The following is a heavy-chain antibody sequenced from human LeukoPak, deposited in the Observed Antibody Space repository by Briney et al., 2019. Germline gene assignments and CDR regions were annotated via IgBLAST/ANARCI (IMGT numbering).Heavy chain of an antibody. V-gene: IGHV3-48*02. CDR2: ISSSSTII. J-gene: IGHJ4*02. Sequence: QPGGSLRLSCAASGFTFSSYAMNWVRQAPGKGLEWVSYISSSSTIIYNADSVKGRFTISRDNAKNSLFLQMNSLRDEDTAVYYCAGEPLDYWGQGTLVTVSS. CDR3: AGEPLDY. CDR1: GFTFSSYA.